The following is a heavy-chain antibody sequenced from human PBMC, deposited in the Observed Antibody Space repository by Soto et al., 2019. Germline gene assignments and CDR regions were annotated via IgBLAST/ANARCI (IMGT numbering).Heavy chain of an antibody. CDR2: INPKSGGT. Sequence: ASVKVSCKASGYSFTDYHIHWVRQAPGQGLEWLGRINPKSGGTSTAQKFQGWVTMTTDTSISTASMELTRLTSDDTATYYCARGDSTDCSNGVCSFFYNHDMDVWGQGTTVTVSS. J-gene: IGHJ6*02. CDR3: ARGDSTDCSNGVCSFFYNHDMDV. D-gene: IGHD2-8*01. V-gene: IGHV1-2*04. CDR1: GYSFTDYH.